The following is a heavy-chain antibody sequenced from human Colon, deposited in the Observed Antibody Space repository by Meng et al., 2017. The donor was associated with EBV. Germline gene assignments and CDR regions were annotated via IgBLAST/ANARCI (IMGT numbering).Heavy chain of an antibody. Sequence: QWQLQQWGAGLLKPSETLSLTCAVYGGPSSNFYWSWIRQPPGKGLEWIGEMNQSGSTNYNPSLKSRVTISVDASKNQFSLKLSSVTAADTAVYYCARAWGYCSSGSCRTGWGQGTLVTVSS. CDR3: ARAWGYCSSGSCRTG. D-gene: IGHD2-15*01. J-gene: IGHJ4*02. CDR1: GGPSSNFY. V-gene: IGHV4-34*01. CDR2: MNQSGST.